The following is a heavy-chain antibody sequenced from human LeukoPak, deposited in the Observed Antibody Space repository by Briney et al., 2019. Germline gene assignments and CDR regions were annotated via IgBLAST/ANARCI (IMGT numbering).Heavy chain of an antibody. V-gene: IGHV3-53*01. CDR3: AIRPGAFDI. CDR1: GFTVSSNY. CDR2: MYSGGST. Sequence: GRSVRLSCAASGFTVSSNYMSWVRQAPGKGLEWVSVMYSGGSTYYADSVKGRFTISRDNSKNTLYLQMNSRRAEDTAVYYCAIRPGAFDIWGQGTMVTVSS. J-gene: IGHJ3*02.